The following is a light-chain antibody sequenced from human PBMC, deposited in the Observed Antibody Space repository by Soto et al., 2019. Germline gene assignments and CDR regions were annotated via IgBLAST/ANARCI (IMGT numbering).Light chain of an antibody. Sequence: EIVMKQSPAALPVSPRERATLSCRASQSVNSNLAWYQQKPGQAPRLLIYDASNRATGIPARFSGSGSGTDFTLTISSLEPEDFATYYCQQYNSYSWTFGEGTKVDI. V-gene: IGKV3D-15*01. CDR2: DAS. CDR3: QQYNSYSWT. J-gene: IGKJ1*01. CDR1: QSVNSN.